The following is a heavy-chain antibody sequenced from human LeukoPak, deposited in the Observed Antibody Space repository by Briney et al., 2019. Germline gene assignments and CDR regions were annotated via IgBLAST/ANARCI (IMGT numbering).Heavy chain of an antibody. D-gene: IGHD3-10*01. CDR1: GFTLRRYE. V-gene: IGHV3-48*03. CDR2: LSSSGSSI. Sequence: GGSLRLSCAASGFTLRRYEMNWVRQAPGKGLEWVSYLSSSGSSIYYADSVKGRFTISRDNAENSLYLQINSLRADDTAVYYCVPGRLRAFDIWGQGTMVTVSS. CDR3: VPGRLRAFDI. J-gene: IGHJ3*02.